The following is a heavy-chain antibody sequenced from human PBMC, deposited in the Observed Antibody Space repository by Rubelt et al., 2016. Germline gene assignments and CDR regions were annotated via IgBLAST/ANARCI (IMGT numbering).Heavy chain of an antibody. D-gene: IGHD1-26*01. CDR3: ARLQWELSTIDF. J-gene: IGHJ4*02. CDR1: GGSISSGNYY. CDR2: IYYSGST. V-gene: IGHV4-39*07. Sequence: QLQLQESGPGLVKPSETLSLTCSVSGGSISSGNYYWGWISQPPGKGLEWIGSIYYSGSTYYNPSLKSRVTISADTPNNQFSRKLGSGTAADTAVYYCARLQWELSTIDFWGQGTLVTVSS.